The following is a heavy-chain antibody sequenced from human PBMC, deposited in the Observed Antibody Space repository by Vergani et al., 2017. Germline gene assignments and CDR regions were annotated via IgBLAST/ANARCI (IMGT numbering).Heavy chain of an antibody. CDR3: AKDGQQWLVYNWFDP. CDR2: ISYDGINK. J-gene: IGHJ5*02. Sequence: QVQLVESGGGVVQPGRSLRLSCAASGFTFSSYGMHWVRQAPGKGLEWVAVISYDGINKYYADSVKGRFTISRDNSKNTLYLQMNSLRAENTAVYYCAKDGQQWLVYNWFDPWGQGTLVTVSS. V-gene: IGHV3-30*18. CDR1: GFTFSSYG. D-gene: IGHD6-19*01.